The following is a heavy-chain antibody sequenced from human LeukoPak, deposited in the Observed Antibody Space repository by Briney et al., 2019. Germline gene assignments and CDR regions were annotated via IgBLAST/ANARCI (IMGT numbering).Heavy chain of an antibody. CDR2: IYYSGST. V-gene: IGHV4-39*07. Sequence: PSETLSLTCTVSGGSISSSSYYWGWIRQPPGKGLEWIGSIYYSGSTYYNPSLKSRVTISVDTSKNQFSLKLSSVTAADTAVYYCARLAWLVSTDDDYWGQGTLVTVSS. D-gene: IGHD6-19*01. CDR3: ARLAWLVSTDDDY. CDR1: GGSISSSSYY. J-gene: IGHJ4*02.